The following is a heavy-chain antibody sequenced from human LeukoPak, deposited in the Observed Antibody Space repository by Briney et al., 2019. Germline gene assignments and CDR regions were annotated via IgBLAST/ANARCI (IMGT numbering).Heavy chain of an antibody. V-gene: IGHV1-8*03. D-gene: IGHD6-19*01. J-gene: IGHJ6*03. CDR1: GYTFTSYD. CDR3: ARRGYGSGWYGYYYYYMDV. Sequence: GASVKVSCKASGYTFTSYDINWVRQATGQGLEWMGWMNPNSGNTGYAQKFQGRVTITRNTSISTAYMELSSLRSEDTAVYYCARRGYGSGWYGYYYYYMDVWGKGTTVTVSS. CDR2: MNPNSGNT.